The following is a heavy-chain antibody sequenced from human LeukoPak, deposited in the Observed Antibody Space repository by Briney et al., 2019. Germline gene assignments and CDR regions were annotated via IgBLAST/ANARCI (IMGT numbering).Heavy chain of an antibody. CDR1: GYTFTNYD. Sequence: ASVKVSCKASGYTFTNYDINWVRQATGQGLEWMGWMNPNSGNTGYAQKFQGRVTMTRNTSISTAYMELSSLRSEDTAVYYCARGYHRYYYGSGRWYNWFDPWGQGTLVTVSS. V-gene: IGHV1-8*01. J-gene: IGHJ5*02. CDR3: ARGYHRYYYGSGRWYNWFDP. D-gene: IGHD3-10*01. CDR2: MNPNSGNT.